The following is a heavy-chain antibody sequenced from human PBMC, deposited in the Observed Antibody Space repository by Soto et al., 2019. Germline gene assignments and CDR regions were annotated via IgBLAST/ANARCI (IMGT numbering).Heavy chain of an antibody. CDR1: GFTFSSYS. V-gene: IGHV3-21*01. D-gene: IGHD3-10*01. CDR2: ISSSSSYI. Sequence: GGSLRLGCAASGFTFSSYSMNWVRQAPGKGLEWVSSISSSSSYIYYADSVKGRFTISRDNAKNSLYLQMNSLRAEDTAVYYCARDPDYGSGSMNWFDPWGQGTLVTVSS. CDR3: ARDPDYGSGSMNWFDP. J-gene: IGHJ5*02.